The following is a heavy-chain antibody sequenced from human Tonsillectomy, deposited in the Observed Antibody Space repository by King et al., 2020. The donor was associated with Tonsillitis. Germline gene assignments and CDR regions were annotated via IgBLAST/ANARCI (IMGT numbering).Heavy chain of an antibody. CDR2: IYHSGST. CDR3: ARPTLGIAAAHYWYFDL. Sequence: QMQLQESGSGLVKPSQTLSLTCAVSGGSISSGGYSWSWIRQPPGKGLEWIGYIYHSGSTYYNPSLKSRVTISADRSKNQFSLKLSSVTAADTAVYYCARPTLGIAAAHYWYFDLWGRGTLVTVSS. D-gene: IGHD6-13*01. J-gene: IGHJ2*01. CDR1: GGSISSGGYS. V-gene: IGHV4-30-2*01.